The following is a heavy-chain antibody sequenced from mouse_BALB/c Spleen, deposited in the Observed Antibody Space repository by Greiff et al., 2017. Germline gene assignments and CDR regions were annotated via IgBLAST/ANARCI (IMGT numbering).Heavy chain of an antibody. V-gene: IGHV5-9-4*01. Sequence: EVHLVESGGGLVKPGGSLKLSCAASGFTFSSYAMSWVRQSPEKRLEWVAAISSGGSYTYYPDTVKGRFTISRDNAKNTLYLEMSSLRSEDTAMYSYSWPPWGGWYFDDWGQGTTVTVSS. CDR2: ISSGGSYT. CDR3: SWPPWGGWYFDD. CDR1: GFTFSSYA. J-gene: IGHJ1*01.